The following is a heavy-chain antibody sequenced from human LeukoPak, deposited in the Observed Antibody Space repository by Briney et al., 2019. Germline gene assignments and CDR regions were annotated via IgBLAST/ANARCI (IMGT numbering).Heavy chain of an antibody. J-gene: IGHJ4*02. CDR1: GYSISSGYY. D-gene: IGHD5-18*01. Sequence: PSDTLSLTCTVSGYSISSGYYWGWIRQPPGKGLEWIGTIYHSGSTYYNPSLKSRVTISVDTSKNQFSLKLSSVTAADTAVYYCARDRGIQLWSHYFDYWGQGTLVTVSS. V-gene: IGHV4-38-2*02. CDR3: ARDRGIQLWSHYFDY. CDR2: IYHSGST.